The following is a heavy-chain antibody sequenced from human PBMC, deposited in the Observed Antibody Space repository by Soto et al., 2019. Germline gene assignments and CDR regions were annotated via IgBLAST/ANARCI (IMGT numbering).Heavy chain of an antibody. CDR1: GYTFTNYY. CDR3: ARGDDVVLMVYAHPLGY. D-gene: IGHD2-8*01. CDR2: FNPTSGST. V-gene: IGHV1-46*01. Sequence: ASVKVSCKASGYTFTNYYMHWVRQAPGQGLEWMGIFNPTSGSTSFAQKFQGRVAMTRDTSTSTVYLELSSLRSEDTAVYYCARGDDVVLMVYAHPLGYWGQGSLVTVSS. J-gene: IGHJ4*02.